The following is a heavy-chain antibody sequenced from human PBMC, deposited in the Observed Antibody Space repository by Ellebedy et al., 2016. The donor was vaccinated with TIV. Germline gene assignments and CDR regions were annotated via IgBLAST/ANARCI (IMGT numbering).Heavy chain of an antibody. Sequence: MPSETLSLTCTVSDDSITGYYWSWIRQPPGKGLEWIGYVYYSGSTNYNPSLKSRVTISVDTSKNQFSLKLTSVTAADTAVYYCARQSLGYYYYYGMDVWGQGTTVTISS. CDR3: ARQSLGYYYYYGMDV. J-gene: IGHJ6*02. CDR2: VYYSGST. CDR1: DDSITGYY. D-gene: IGHD3-16*02. V-gene: IGHV4-59*08.